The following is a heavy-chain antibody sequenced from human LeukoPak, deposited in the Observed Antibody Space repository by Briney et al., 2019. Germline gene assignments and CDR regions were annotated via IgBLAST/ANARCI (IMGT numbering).Heavy chain of an antibody. V-gene: IGHV4-34*01. J-gene: IGHJ4*02. D-gene: IGHD3-3*01. CDR3: ARPSGGV. Sequence: KASETLSLTCAVYGGSFSGYYWSWIRQPPGKGLEWIGEINHSGSANYNPSLKSRVTISVDTSKNQFSLKLSSVTAADTAVYYCARPSGGVWGQGTLVTVSS. CDR2: INHSGSA. CDR1: GGSFSGYY.